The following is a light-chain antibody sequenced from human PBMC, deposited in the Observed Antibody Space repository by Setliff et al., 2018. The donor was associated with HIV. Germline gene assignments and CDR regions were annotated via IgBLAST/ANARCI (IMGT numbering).Light chain of an antibody. Sequence: QSALTQPASVSGSPGQSITISCTGTSSDVGGYNYVSWYQQHPGKAPKVMIYEVSNRPPGVSNRFSGSKSGNTASLTISGLQAEDEADYHCTSYTSSYTLVFGTGTKVTVL. CDR2: EVS. CDR3: TSYTSSYTLV. J-gene: IGLJ1*01. CDR1: SSDVGGYNY. V-gene: IGLV2-14*01.